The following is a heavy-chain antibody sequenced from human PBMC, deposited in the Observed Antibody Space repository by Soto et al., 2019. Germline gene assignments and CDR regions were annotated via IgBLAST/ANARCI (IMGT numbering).Heavy chain of an antibody. D-gene: IGHD3-10*01. CDR3: ARPSYSGSGRYDY. Sequence: QVQLVQCGAEVKKPGASVKVSCEASGYTFTRHLMHWVRQAPGQRLEWMGWINAGNGNTKYSQKFQGRVTITRDTSANATYLELSSLRSGDTAVYYWARPSYSGSGRYDYWGQGTLVTVSS. J-gene: IGHJ4*02. CDR1: GYTFTRHL. CDR2: INAGNGNT. V-gene: IGHV1-3*01.